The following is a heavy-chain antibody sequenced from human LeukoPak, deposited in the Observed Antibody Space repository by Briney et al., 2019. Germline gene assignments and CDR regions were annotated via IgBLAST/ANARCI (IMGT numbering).Heavy chain of an antibody. CDR1: GFTVSSNY. V-gene: IGHV3-66*01. CDR3: ARVVRVGATHYFDY. J-gene: IGHJ4*02. Sequence: GGSLRLSCAASGFTVSSNYMSWVRQAPGKGLEWVSVIYSGGSTYYADSVKGRFTISRDNSKNTLYLQMNSLRAEDTAEYYCARVVRVGATHYFDYWGQGTLVTVSS. CDR2: IYSGGST. D-gene: IGHD1-26*01.